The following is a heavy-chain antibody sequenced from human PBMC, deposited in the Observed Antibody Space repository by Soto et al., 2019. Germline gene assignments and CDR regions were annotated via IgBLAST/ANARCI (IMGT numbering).Heavy chain of an antibody. V-gene: IGHV3-21*01. Sequence: GGSLRLSCAASGFTFSSYSMNWVRQAPGKGLEWVSSISSSSSYIYYADSVKGRFTISRDNAKNSLYLQMNSLRAEDTAVYHCARVVPPGVPDYWGQGTLVTVSS. D-gene: IGHD3-10*01. CDR2: ISSSSSYI. J-gene: IGHJ4*01. CDR1: GFTFSSYS. CDR3: ARVVPPGVPDY.